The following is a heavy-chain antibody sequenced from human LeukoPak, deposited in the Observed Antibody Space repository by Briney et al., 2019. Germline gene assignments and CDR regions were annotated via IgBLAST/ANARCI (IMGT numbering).Heavy chain of an antibody. CDR2: IYYSGST. V-gene: IGHV4-39*07. CDR3: ARGIGVRQQLGVEGWFDP. Sequence: SETLSLTCTVSGGSISSSSYYWGWIRQPPGKGLEWIGSIYYSGSTYYNPSLKSRVTISVDTSKNQFSLKLSSVTAADTAVYYCARGIGVRQQLGVEGWFDPWGQGTLVTVSP. D-gene: IGHD6-13*01. CDR1: GGSISSSSYY. J-gene: IGHJ5*02.